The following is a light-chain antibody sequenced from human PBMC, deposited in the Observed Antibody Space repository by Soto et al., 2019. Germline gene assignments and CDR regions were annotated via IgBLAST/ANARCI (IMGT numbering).Light chain of an antibody. CDR1: HGISNY. CDR2: AAS. CDR3: QNYDSAPIT. J-gene: IGKJ5*01. Sequence: DIQITQSPSSLSASVGNRVSITCRASHGISNYLAWYQQKPGKVPKVLIYAASTLQPGVPSRFSGSGSGTEFTLTINSLQPDDIATYYCQNYDSAPITFGQGTRLEIK. V-gene: IGKV1-27*01.